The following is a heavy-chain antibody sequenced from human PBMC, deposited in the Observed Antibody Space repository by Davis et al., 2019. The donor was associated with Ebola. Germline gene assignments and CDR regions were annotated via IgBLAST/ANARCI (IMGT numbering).Heavy chain of an antibody. V-gene: IGHV1-2*02. J-gene: IGHJ5*02. Sequence: ASVKVSCKASGYTFTGYYVHWVRQVPGQGPEWMGWINPKSGDTNYAEKFQGRVTLTRDTSISTTFMDMSGLKSDDTAVFYCARALGNNYFDPWGQGTLVTVSS. CDR1: GYTFTGYY. D-gene: IGHD3-10*01. CDR3: ARALGNNYFDP. CDR2: INPKSGDT.